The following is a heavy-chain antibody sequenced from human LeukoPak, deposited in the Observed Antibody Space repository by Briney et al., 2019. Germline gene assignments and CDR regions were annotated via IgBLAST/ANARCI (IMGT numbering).Heavy chain of an antibody. D-gene: IGHD3-22*01. CDR2: IYYSGST. J-gene: IGHJ4*02. Sequence: SETLSLTCTVSGGSISSYYWSWIRQPPGKGLEWIGYIYYSGSTNYNPSLKSRVTISVDTSKNQFSLKLSSVTAADTAVYYCARHVTMIVVALDYWGQGTPVTVSS. CDR1: GGSISSYY. CDR3: ARHVTMIVVALDY. V-gene: IGHV4-59*08.